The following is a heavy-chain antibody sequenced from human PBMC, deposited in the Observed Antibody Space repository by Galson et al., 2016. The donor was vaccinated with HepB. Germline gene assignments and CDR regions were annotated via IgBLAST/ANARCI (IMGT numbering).Heavy chain of an antibody. V-gene: IGHV3-23*01. J-gene: IGHJ5*02. CDR1: GFIFNSFA. CDR3: AKGGGSTWYISPHFVDP. D-gene: IGHD6-13*01. Sequence: SLRLSCTASGFIFNSFAMTWVRQAPGKGLEWVSSISGDTTTTYYADSVTGRFTISRDNSKNTFYLQMNSLRAEDTASYYCAKGGGSTWYISPHFVDPWGQGTLVTVSS. CDR2: ISGDTTTT.